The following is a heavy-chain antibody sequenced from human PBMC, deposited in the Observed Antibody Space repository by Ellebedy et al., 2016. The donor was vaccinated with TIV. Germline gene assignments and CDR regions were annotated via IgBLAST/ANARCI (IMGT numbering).Heavy chain of an antibody. CDR1: GASISSSY. D-gene: IGHD5-12*01. CDR2: VYSSGST. V-gene: IGHV4-59*12. CDR3: AKGVDKYYFDY. J-gene: IGHJ4*02. Sequence: SETLSLTCAVSGASISSSYWSWIRQPPGKGLEWIGYVYSSGSTNYNPSLKSRVTMSVDTSKNQFSLKLSSVTAADTAVYYCAKGVDKYYFDYWGQGTLVTVSS.